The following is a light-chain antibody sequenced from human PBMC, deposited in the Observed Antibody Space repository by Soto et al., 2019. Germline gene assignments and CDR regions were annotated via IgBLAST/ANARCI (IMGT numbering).Light chain of an antibody. CDR1: SSDVGGYNY. Sequence: QSVLTQPASVSGSPGQSITISCTGTSSDVGGYNYVSWYQQHPGRAPKLMIYDVSYRPSGVSNRFSGSKSGNTASLTISALQAEDEADYYCSSYTSSSNVFGTGTKLTVL. CDR3: SSYTSSSNV. CDR2: DVS. J-gene: IGLJ1*01. V-gene: IGLV2-14*03.